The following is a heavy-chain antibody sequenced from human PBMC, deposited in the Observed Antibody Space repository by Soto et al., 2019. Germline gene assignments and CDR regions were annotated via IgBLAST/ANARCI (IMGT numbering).Heavy chain of an antibody. Sequence: PSATMSLTTRVSGCSMNTFYWTSLRQPPGKGLEWIAHVSYAGITKYNPSLQSRVTISVDTSKSHFFLKLNSVSAADTAIYYCARYSSRQQWLDSWGQGTLVTVSS. CDR3: ARYSSRQQWLDS. CDR2: VSYAGIT. D-gene: IGHD6-13*01. J-gene: IGHJ4*02. V-gene: IGHV4-59*12. CDR1: GCSMNTFY.